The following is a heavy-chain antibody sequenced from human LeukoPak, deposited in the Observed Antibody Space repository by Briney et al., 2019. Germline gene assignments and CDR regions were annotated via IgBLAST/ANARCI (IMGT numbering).Heavy chain of an antibody. J-gene: IGHJ4*02. CDR2: INWNGGST. CDR1: GFTFDDYG. CDR3: ARRVDTAMVTYFDY. V-gene: IGHV3-20*04. D-gene: IGHD5-18*01. Sequence: GGSLRLSCAASGFTFDDYGMSWVRQAPGKGLEWVSGINWNGGSTGYADSVKGRFTISRDNAKNSLYLQMNSLRAEDTALSYCARRVDTAMVTYFDYWGQGTLVTVSS.